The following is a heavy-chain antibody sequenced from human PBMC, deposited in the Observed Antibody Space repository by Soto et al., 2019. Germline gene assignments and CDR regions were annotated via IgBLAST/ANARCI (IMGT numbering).Heavy chain of an antibody. CDR1: GFIFSSNS. J-gene: IGHJ5*02. D-gene: IGHD3-9*01. CDR2: ISSGSSTI. V-gene: IGHV3-48*01. CDR3: AVADWRA. Sequence: EVQLVESGGGLVQPGGSLRLSCAASGFIFSSNSMNWVRQAPGKGLEWVSYISSGSSTIYYADSVKGRFTISRDNAKNSLYLQMNSLRAEDTAVYYCAVADWRAWGQGTLVTVSS.